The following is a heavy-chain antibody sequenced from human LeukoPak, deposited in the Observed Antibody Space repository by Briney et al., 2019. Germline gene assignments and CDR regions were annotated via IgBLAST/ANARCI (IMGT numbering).Heavy chain of an antibody. V-gene: IGHV3-33*01. CDR2: IWYDGSNK. J-gene: IGHJ4*01. CDR3: ARSRVGASIDY. Sequence: GRSLRLSCAASGFTFSSYGMHWVRQAPGKGLEWVAVIWYDGSNKYYADSVKGRFTISRDNSKNTLYLQMNSLRAEDTAVYYCARSRVGASIDYWGQEPWSPSPQ. CDR1: GFTFSSYG. D-gene: IGHD1-26*01.